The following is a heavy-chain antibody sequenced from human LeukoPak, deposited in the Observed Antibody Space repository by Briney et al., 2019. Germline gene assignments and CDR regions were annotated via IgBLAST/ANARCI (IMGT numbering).Heavy chain of an antibody. CDR3: ALAGYSSSWYVR. D-gene: IGHD6-13*01. CDR1: GLTVSKNY. Sequence: GGSLRLSCAASGLTVSKNYMSWVRQAPGKGLESVSVIYSGGSTYYADSVRGRFTISRDNSKNTLYLQMNSLRAEDTAVYYCALAGYSSSWYVRWGQGTLVTVSS. V-gene: IGHV3-53*01. CDR2: IYSGGST. J-gene: IGHJ4*02.